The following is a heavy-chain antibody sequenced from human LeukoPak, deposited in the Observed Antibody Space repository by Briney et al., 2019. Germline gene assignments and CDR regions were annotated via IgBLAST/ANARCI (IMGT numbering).Heavy chain of an antibody. Sequence: SETLSLTCTVSGGSISSSSYYWGWLRQPPGTGLEWIGSIYYSGSTYYNPSLKSRVTISVDTSKNQFSLKLSSVTAADTAVYYCARSYYDFWSGYYDAFDIWGQGTMVTVSS. D-gene: IGHD3-3*01. CDR3: ARSYYDFWSGYYDAFDI. V-gene: IGHV4-39*01. CDR1: GGSISSSSYY. CDR2: IYYSGST. J-gene: IGHJ3*02.